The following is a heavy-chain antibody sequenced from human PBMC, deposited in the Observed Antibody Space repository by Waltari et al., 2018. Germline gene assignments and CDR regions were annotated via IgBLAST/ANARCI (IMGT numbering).Heavy chain of an antibody. CDR2: IYYSGST. J-gene: IGHJ3*02. V-gene: IGHV4-59*11. D-gene: IGHD3-22*01. CDR3: ARDRYYDSSGYPLTGPPGAFDI. Sequence: QVQLQESGPGLVKPSDTLSLTCTVSGGSISSHYWSWIRQPPGKGLEWIGYIYYSGSTNSDPSLKSRVTISVATSKYQFSLQLSSVTAADTAVYYCARDRYYDSSGYPLTGPPGAFDIWGQGTMVTVSS. CDR1: GGSISSHY.